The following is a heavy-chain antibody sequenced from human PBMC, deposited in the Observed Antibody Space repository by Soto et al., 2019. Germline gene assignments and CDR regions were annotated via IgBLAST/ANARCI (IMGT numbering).Heavy chain of an antibody. D-gene: IGHD2-15*01. CDR1: GGSVSSGSYY. CDR2: IYYSGST. V-gene: IGHV4-61*01. CDR3: ARGSGPNDAFDI. Sequence: QVQLQESGPGLVKPSETLSLTCTVSGGSVSSGSYYWSWIRQPPGKGLEWIGYIYYSGSTNYNPSLKSRVTISVDTSKNQFSLKLNSVTAADTAVYYCARGSGPNDAFDIWGQGTMVTVSS. J-gene: IGHJ3*02.